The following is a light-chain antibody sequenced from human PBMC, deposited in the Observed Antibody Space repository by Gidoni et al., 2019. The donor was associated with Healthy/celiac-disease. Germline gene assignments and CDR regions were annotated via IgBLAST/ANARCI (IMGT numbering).Light chain of an antibody. CDR1: QSVSSSY. J-gene: IGKJ2*01. CDR3: QQYGSSPPMYT. V-gene: IGKV3-20*01. CDR2: GAS. Sequence: DIVLTQSPGTLSLSPRERATLSCRASQSVSSSYLAWYQQKPGQAPRLLIYGASSRATGIPDRFSGSGSGTDFTLTISRLEPEDFAVYYCQQYGSSPPMYTFGQGTKLEIK.